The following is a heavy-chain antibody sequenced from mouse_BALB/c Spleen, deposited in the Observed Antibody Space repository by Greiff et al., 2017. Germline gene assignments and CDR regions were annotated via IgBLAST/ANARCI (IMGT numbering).Heavy chain of an antibody. D-gene: IGHD1-1*01. CDR3: TRYYGSSYGYFDY. V-gene: IGHV1-69*02. J-gene: IGHJ2*01. CDR2: IYPSDSYT. Sequence: VQLQQPGAELVRPGASVKLSCKASGYTFTSYWINWVKQRPGQGLEWIGNIYPSDSYTNYNQKFKDKATLTVDKSSSTAYMQLSSPTSEDSAVYYCTRYYGSSYGYFDYWGQGTTLTVSS. CDR1: GYTFTSYW.